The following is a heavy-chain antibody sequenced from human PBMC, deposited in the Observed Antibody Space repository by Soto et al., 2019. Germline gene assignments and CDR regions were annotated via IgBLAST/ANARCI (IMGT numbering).Heavy chain of an antibody. V-gene: IGHV4-30-4*01. D-gene: IGHD4-17*01. CDR1: GGSIRGDYY. CDR2: IFYSGST. CDR3: TRGHVEEVTKHGDDPRLCWSDP. J-gene: IGHJ5*02. Sequence: SETLSLTCTVSGGSIRGDYYWSWIRQPPGKGLEWMGYIFYSGSTYYNPSLKSRLAMSVDTSKNQFSLRLSSVTAADTAVYFCTRGHVEEVTKHGDDPRLCWSDPWGQGTLVTVSS.